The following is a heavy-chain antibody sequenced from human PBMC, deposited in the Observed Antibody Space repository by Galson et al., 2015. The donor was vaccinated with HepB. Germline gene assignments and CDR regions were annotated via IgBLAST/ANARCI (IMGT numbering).Heavy chain of an antibody. V-gene: IGHV5-10-1*03. J-gene: IGHJ4*02. CDR1: GYTFPSYW. Sequence: QSGAEVTKPGESLTISCTGSGYTFPSYWINWVRQTPAKGLAWMGRINPFDYKTNYSPSFQGLVTMSADTSINTAYLQWSSLTASDTALYYCVTQNGGSWYWGDYWGQGTLLTVSS. CDR2: INPFDYKT. D-gene: IGHD6-13*01. CDR3: VTQNGGSWYWGDY.